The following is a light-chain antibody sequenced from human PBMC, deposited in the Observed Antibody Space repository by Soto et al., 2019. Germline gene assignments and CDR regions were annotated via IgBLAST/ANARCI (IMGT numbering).Light chain of an antibody. CDR1: SSNIGSNY. V-gene: IGLV1-47*01. CDR3: AAWEDSRSSHLV. CDR2: RNN. J-gene: IGLJ2*01. Sequence: QSVLTQPPSASGTPGQRVTISCSGSSSNIGSNYVYWYQQLPGTAPKLLIYRNNQRPSGVPDRFSGSKSGTEASLAISVLRFEDEADYYCAAWEDSRSSHLVFGGGTKLTVL.